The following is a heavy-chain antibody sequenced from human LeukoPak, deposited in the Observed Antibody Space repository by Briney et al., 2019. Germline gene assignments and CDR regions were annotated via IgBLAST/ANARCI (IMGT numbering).Heavy chain of an antibody. J-gene: IGHJ6*03. V-gene: IGHV4-61*02. CDR3: ARDRVAMARTPNYYYYYYMDI. CDR1: GGSISSGSYY. CDR2: IYTSGST. Sequence: SETLSLTCTVSGGSISSGSYYWSWMRQPAGKRLEWIGRIYTSGSTNYNPSLKSRVTISVDTSKNQFSLKLSSVTAADTAVYYCARDRVAMARTPNYYYYYYMDIWGKATTVTVSS. D-gene: IGHD5-24*01.